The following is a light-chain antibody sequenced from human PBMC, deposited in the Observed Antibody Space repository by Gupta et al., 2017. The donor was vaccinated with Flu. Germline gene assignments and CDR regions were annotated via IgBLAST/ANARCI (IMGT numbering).Light chain of an antibody. J-gene: IGKJ2*02. CDR2: WVS. CDR3: MRGSHPWT. V-gene: IGKV2-30*01. Sequence: DDVKTQSPITLPVNLGQPASISCRFRQSLVYKNGISDLNWFQQRPGQSPRRLIYWVSNRDSGVPDRFSGSGSGTDFTLNISRVEAEDVWFYYCMRGSHPWTFGQGTRLEIK. CDR1: QSLVYKNGISD.